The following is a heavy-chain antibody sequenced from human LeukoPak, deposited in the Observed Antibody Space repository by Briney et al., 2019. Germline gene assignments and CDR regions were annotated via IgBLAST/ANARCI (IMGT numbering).Heavy chain of an antibody. Sequence: SETLSLTCTVSGGSISSSSYYWGWIRQPPGKGLEWIGSIYYSGSTYYNPSLKSRVTMSVDTSKNQFSLKLTSVTAADTAVYYCARARYDSSGYRFDYWGQGTLVTVSS. CDR3: ARARYDSSGYRFDY. CDR2: IYYSGST. CDR1: GGSISSSSYY. D-gene: IGHD3-22*01. J-gene: IGHJ4*02. V-gene: IGHV4-39*07.